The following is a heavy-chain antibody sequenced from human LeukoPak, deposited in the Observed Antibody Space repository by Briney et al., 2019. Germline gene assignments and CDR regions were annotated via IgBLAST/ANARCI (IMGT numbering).Heavy chain of an antibody. CDR3: ARRRPRPDVFDY. D-gene: IGHD6-6*01. Sequence: SETLSLTCTVSGGSISSSSYYWGWIRQPPGKGLEWIGSIYYSGSTYYNPSLKSRVTISVDTSKNQFSLKLSTVTAADTAVYYCARRRPRPDVFDYWGQGTLVTVSS. CDR1: GGSISSSSYY. CDR2: IYYSGST. V-gene: IGHV4-39*01. J-gene: IGHJ4*02.